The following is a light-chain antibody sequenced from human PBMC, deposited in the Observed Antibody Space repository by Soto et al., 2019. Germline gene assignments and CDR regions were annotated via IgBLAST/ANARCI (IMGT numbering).Light chain of an antibody. CDR1: ASDVGGYNY. J-gene: IGLJ1*01. CDR3: CSYTYSGTYV. V-gene: IGLV2-14*01. Sequence: QSVLTQPASVSGSPGQSITISCAGTASDVGGYNYVSWYQHHPGKAPKLMIYEVTSRPSGVSSRFSGSKSGNTASLTISGLQTEDDGDYFCCSYTYSGTYVFGTGTKSPS. CDR2: EVT.